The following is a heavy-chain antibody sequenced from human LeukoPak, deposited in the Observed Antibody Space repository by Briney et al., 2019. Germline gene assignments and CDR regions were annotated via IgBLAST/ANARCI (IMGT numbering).Heavy chain of an antibody. CDR2: IKQDSSEK. V-gene: IGHV3-7*01. CDR3: VQGWRDN. D-gene: IGHD2-15*01. Sequence: PGGSLGLSCVASGFTFSNYWMSWVRQAPGKGLEWVANIKQDSSEKYYVDSVKGRFTISRDNAKNSLYLQLNTLRPEDTAVYYCVQGWRDNWGQGTLVTVPS. CDR1: GFTFSNYW. J-gene: IGHJ4*02.